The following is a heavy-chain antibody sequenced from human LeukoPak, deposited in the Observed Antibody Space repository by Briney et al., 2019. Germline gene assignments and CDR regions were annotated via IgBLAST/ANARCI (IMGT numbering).Heavy chain of an antibody. Sequence: GGSLRLSCAASGFTLNDYYMSWIRQAPGKGLELIAYINYSGTSYADSVKGRFTISRDNAESSLHLQMNSLRAEDTALYYCAGGYGSGSFSAWGQGTLVTVSS. D-gene: IGHD3-10*01. V-gene: IGHV3-11*01. CDR1: GFTLNDYY. CDR2: INYSGT. J-gene: IGHJ5*02. CDR3: AGGYGSGSFSA.